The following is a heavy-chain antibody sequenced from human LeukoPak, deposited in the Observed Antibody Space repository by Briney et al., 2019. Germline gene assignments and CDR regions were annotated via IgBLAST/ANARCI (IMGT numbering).Heavy chain of an antibody. J-gene: IGHJ4*02. V-gene: IGHV3-30*04. D-gene: IGHD3-22*01. CDR2: ISYDGSNK. CDR3: ARDLLVGGSGYHY. Sequence: GRSLRLSCAASGFTFSNYALHWVRQAPGKGLEWVAVISYDGSNKYYADSVKGRFTISRDNSKNILYLQMNSLRAEDTAVYYRARDLLVGGSGYHYWGQGTLVTVSS. CDR1: GFTFSNYA.